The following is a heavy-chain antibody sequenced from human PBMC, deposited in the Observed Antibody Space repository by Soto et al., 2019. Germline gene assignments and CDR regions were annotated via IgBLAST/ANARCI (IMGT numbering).Heavy chain of an antibody. D-gene: IGHD4-17*01. CDR1: GGSISSYY. CDR3: ARLYGDYYEGYYYYMDV. CDR2: IYYSGST. V-gene: IGHV4-59*08. J-gene: IGHJ6*03. Sequence: SETLSLTCTVSGGSISSYYWSWIRQPPGKGLEWIGYIYYSGSTNYNPSLKSRVTISVDTSKNQFSLKLSSVTAADTAVYYCARLYGDYYEGYYYYMDVWGKGTTVTVSS.